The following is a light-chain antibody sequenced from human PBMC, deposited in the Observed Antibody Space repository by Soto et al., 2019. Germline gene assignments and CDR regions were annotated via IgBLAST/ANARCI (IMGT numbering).Light chain of an antibody. CDR2: EAL. Sequence: VLTQSPATLSLSPGERATLSCRASRSISTYLACYQQKPGQAPRLLIYEALNRATGIPARFSGSGSGTDFTLTISSLEPEDFAVYYCQQYGYSFWTFGQGTKVDIK. CDR3: QQYGYSFWT. CDR1: RSISTY. J-gene: IGKJ1*01. V-gene: IGKV3-11*01.